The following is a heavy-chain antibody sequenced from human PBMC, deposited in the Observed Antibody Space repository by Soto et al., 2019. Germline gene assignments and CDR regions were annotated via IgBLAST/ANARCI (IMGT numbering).Heavy chain of an antibody. CDR3: ARGGLYDLWSGLFD. CDR2: MHDSGTT. CDR1: GASVTRGDYY. V-gene: IGHV4-30-4*01. Sequence: QAQLQESGPGLVRPSQTLSLSCSVSGASVTRGDYYWNWIRQTTGTGLEWLGYMHDSGTTSYNPSLKSRGTISRDTSKNQFSLKLTSVSAADTAVYFCARGGLYDLWSGLFDWGQGIRVTVSS. J-gene: IGHJ4*02. D-gene: IGHD3-3*01.